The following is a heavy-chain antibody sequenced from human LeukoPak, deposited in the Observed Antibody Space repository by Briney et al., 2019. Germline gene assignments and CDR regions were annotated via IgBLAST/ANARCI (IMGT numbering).Heavy chain of an antibody. J-gene: IGHJ4*02. CDR1: GYTFTGYY. D-gene: IGHD6-13*01. Sequence: GASVKVSCKASGYTFTGYYVHWVRQAPGQGLEWMGRINPHSGGTNYAQKFQGRVTMTRDTAISTAYMELRSLRSDDTAVYYCARTAAGQYYFDYWGQGTLVTVSS. CDR3: ARTAAGQYYFDY. V-gene: IGHV1-2*06. CDR2: INPHSGGT.